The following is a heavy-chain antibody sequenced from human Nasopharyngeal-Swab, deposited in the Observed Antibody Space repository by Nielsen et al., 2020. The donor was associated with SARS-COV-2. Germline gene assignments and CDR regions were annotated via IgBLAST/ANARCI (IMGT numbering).Heavy chain of an antibody. V-gene: IGHV3-30*18. D-gene: IGHD2-2*01. CDR2: ISYDGSNK. CDR1: GFTFSSYG. CDR3: AKDLAVVVPAAMDY. J-gene: IGHJ4*01. Sequence: GGSLRLSCAASGFTFSSYGMHWVRQAPGKGLEWVAVISYDGSNKYYADSVKGRFTISRDNSKNTLYLQMNSLRAEDTAVYYCAKDLAVVVPAAMDYWGHGTLVTVSS.